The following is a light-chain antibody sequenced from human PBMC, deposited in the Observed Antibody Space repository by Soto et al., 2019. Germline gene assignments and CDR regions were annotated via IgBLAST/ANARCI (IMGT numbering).Light chain of an antibody. J-gene: IGLJ1*01. Sequence: QSALTQPRSESGSPGQSVTISCTGTSSNVGGYNYVSWYQQHPGKVPKLMIYDVSKRPSGVPDRFSGSKSGSTASLIISGLQADDEADYYCCSYAGSYSFVFGTGTKVTVL. CDR2: DVS. V-gene: IGLV2-11*01. CDR3: CSYAGSYSFV. CDR1: SSNVGGYNY.